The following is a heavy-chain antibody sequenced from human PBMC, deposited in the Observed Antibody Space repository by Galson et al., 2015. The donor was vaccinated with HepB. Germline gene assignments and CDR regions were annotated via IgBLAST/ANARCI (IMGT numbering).Heavy chain of an antibody. D-gene: IGHD2-2*01. J-gene: IGHJ4*02. CDR3: ARDKTVPASKGTFDY. V-gene: IGHV1-46*03. CDR1: GYTFTSYS. CDR2: INPSGGST. Sequence: SVKVSCKASGYTFTSYSMHWVRQAPGQGLEWMGIINPSGGSTSYAQKFQGRVTMTRDTSTSTVYMELSSLRSEDTAVYYCARDKTVPASKGTFDYWGQGTLVTVSS.